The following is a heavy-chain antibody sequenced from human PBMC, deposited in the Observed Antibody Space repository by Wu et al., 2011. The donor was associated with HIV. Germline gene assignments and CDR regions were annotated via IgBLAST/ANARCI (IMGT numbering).Heavy chain of an antibody. CDR2: IYPGDSHT. CDR3: TRRVPPYSSSSVWFDP. D-gene: IGHD6-6*01. CDR1: GYSFTTYW. J-gene: IGHJ5*02. Sequence: VQLVQSGAEVKKPGESLKISCKGSGYSFTTYWIGWVRQMPGKGLEWMGIIYPGDSHTTYSPSFQGQVTISADASISAAYLQWSSLQASDTAMYYCTRRVPPYSSSSVWFDPWGQGTLVTVSS. V-gene: IGHV5-51*01.